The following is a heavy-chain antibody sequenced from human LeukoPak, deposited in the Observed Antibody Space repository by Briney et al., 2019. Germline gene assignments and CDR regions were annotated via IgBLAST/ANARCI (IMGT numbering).Heavy chain of an antibody. CDR3: ARESPRQNYHYYYGMDV. Sequence: GGSLRLSCAASGFTFSSYSMNWVRQAPGKGLEWVSYISSSSSTIYYADSVKGRFTISRDNAKNSLYLQMNSLRAEDTAVYYCARESPRQNYHYYYGMDVWGQGTTVTVSS. CDR2: ISSSSSTI. CDR1: GFTFSSYS. J-gene: IGHJ6*02. V-gene: IGHV3-48*04.